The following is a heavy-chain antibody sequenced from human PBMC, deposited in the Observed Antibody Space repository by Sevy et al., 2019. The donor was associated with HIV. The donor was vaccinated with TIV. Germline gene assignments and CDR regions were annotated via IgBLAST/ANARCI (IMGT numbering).Heavy chain of an antibody. D-gene: IGHD3-22*01. CDR2: INPNSGGT. V-gene: IGHV1-2*02. CDR3: ARSEDYYDSSGYSQPFDY. CDR1: GYTFTGYY. Sequence: ASVKDSCKASGYTFTGYYMHWVRQAPGQGLEWMGWINPNSGGTNYAQKFQGRVTMTRDTSISTAYMELSRLRSDDTAVYYCARSEDYYDSSGYSQPFDYWGQGTLVTVSS. J-gene: IGHJ4*02.